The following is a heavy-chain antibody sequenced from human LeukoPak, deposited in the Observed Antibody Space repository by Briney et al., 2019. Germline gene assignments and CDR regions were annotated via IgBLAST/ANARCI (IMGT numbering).Heavy chain of an antibody. CDR3: GKDNGYGLAAADTLGYFDY. Sequence: GGSLRLSCAASGFTFNIYAMTWVRQAPGKGLEWVSAISGSGGTTHSTDSVKGRFTISRDNSKNTLYLQMNGLRAEDTAVYYCGKDNGYGLAAADTLGYFDYWGQGTLVTVSS. CDR1: GFTFNIYA. V-gene: IGHV3-23*01. J-gene: IGHJ4*02. CDR2: ISGSGGTT. D-gene: IGHD6-13*01.